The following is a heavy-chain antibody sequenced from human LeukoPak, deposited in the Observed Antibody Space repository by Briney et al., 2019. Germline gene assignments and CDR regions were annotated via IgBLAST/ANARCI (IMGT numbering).Heavy chain of an antibody. V-gene: IGHV3-23*01. CDR1: GFTYSSHG. CDR2: ISGIGTYT. Sequence: PGGSLRLSCAASGFTYSSHGMNWVRQAPGKGLEWVSGISGIGTYTYYADSVKGRFTISRDNSRRTLFLQMNSLRAEDTAVYYCAKSVLRPNHYDISGFYYNYFDSWGQGALVTVSA. J-gene: IGHJ5*01. CDR3: AKSVLRPNHYDISGFYYNYFDS. D-gene: IGHD3-22*01.